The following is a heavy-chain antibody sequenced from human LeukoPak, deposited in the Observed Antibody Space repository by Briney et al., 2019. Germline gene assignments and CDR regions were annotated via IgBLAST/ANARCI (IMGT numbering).Heavy chain of an antibody. V-gene: IGHV1-2*02. CDR2: INPNSGGA. CDR1: GYTFTGYY. D-gene: IGHD6-25*01. J-gene: IGHJ6*02. CDR3: ARRAVYYDYGMDV. Sequence: ASVKVSCKASGYTFTGYYIHWVRQGPGQGLEWMGWINPNSGGANYAQKFQGRVTMARDTSISTAYMELTRLNSDDTAVYYCARRAVYYDYGMDVWGQGSTVTVSS.